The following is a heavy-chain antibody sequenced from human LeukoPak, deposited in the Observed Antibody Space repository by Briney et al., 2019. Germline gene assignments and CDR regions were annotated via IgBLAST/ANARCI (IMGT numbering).Heavy chain of an antibody. CDR1: GFTFSSYG. D-gene: IGHD3-22*01. CDR2: ISYDGSNK. J-gene: IGHJ4*02. V-gene: IGHV3-30*18. CDR3: AKDSQTFYYDSSGSLDV. Sequence: PTGGSLRLSCAASGFTFSSYGMHWVRQAPGKGLEWVAVISYDGSNKYYADSVKGRFTISRDNSKNTLYLQMNSLRAEDTAVYYCAKDSQTFYYDSSGSLDVWGQGTLVTVSS.